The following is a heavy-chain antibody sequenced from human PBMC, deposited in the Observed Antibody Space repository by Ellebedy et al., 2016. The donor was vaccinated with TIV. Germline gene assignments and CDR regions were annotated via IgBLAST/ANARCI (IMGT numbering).Heavy chain of an antibody. CDR3: ARDLTNPLQDDL. J-gene: IGHJ4*02. CDR1: GYTFTSYA. Sequence: ASVKVSCXASGYTFTSYAMHWVRQALGQRLEWMGWINAGNGNTKYSQKFQGRVTITRDTSASTAYMELSGLRSDDTAIYYCARDLTNPLQDDLWGQGTLVTVSS. D-gene: IGHD2-8*01. V-gene: IGHV1-3*01. CDR2: INAGNGNT.